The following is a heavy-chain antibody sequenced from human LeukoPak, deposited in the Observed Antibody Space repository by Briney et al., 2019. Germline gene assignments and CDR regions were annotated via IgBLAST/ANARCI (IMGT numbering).Heavy chain of an antibody. D-gene: IGHD4-17*01. Sequence: GGSLRLSCAASGFTFSSYEMNWVRQAPGKGLEWVSFIYSSVTHYSDSVKGRFTISRDNAKNSLYLQMNSLRAEDTAVYYCARRLRRNYFDYWGQGTLVTVSS. J-gene: IGHJ4*02. CDR3: ARRLRRNYFDY. CDR1: GFTFSSYE. V-gene: IGHV3-48*03. CDR2: IYSSVT.